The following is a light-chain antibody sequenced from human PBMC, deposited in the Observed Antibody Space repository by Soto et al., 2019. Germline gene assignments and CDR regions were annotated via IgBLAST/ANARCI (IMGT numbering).Light chain of an antibody. J-gene: IGLJ1*01. CDR2: DVS. CDR3: TSYTNSDTEV. Sequence: QSVLTQPASVSGSLGQSITISCAGTSSDVGGYDYVSWYQQHPGKVPKLMIYDVSNRPPGVSNRFSGSKSGNTASLTISGLQAEDEADYYCTSYTNSDTEVFGTGTKVTVL. CDR1: SSDVGGYDY. V-gene: IGLV2-14*01.